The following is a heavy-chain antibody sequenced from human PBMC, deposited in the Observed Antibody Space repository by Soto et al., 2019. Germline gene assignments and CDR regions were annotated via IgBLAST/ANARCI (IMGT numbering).Heavy chain of an antibody. CDR3: AKDDKWLNWFDP. D-gene: IGHD3-22*01. CDR2: ISYDGSNK. Sequence: QVQLVESGGGVVQPGRSLRLSCAASGFTFSSYAKHWVRQAPGKGLGWVAVISYDGSNKYYADSVKGRFTISRDNSKDTLDLQMNSLRAEDTAVYYCAKDDKWLNWFDPWGQGTLVTVSS. V-gene: IGHV3-30-3*01. CDR1: GFTFSSYA. J-gene: IGHJ5*02.